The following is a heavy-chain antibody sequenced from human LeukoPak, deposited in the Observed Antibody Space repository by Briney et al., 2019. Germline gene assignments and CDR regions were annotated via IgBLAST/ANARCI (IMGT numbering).Heavy chain of an antibody. D-gene: IGHD3-3*01. CDR3: TKATDFEGYYAF. Sequence: GGSLRLSCAASGFTFSSYGMSWVRQAPGKGLEWVSAISGSGGSTYYADSVKGPFTISRDNSKNTLYLQMNSLRAEDTAVYYCTKATDFEGYYAFWGQGTLVTVSS. CDR2: ISGSGGST. CDR1: GFTFSSYG. J-gene: IGHJ4*02. V-gene: IGHV3-23*01.